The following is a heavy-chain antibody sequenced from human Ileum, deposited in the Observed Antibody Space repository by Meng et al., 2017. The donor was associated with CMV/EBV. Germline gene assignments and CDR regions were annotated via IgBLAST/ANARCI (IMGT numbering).Heavy chain of an antibody. D-gene: IGHD3-9*01. Sequence: GESLKISCQGSGYGFTGYWIGWVRQVPGKGLEWMGIIYPGDSDTKYSPSFQGHVTISVDRSTSTAYLQWSSLKASDTAIYYCAKGAGYYYRMDHWGQGTPVTVSS. J-gene: IGHJ6*02. CDR1: GYGFTGYW. V-gene: IGHV5-51*01. CDR3: AKGAGYYYRMDH. CDR2: IYPGDSDT.